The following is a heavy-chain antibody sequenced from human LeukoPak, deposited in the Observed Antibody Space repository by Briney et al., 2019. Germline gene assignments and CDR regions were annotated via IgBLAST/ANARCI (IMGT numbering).Heavy chain of an antibody. D-gene: IGHD1-26*01. J-gene: IGHJ5*02. CDR1: GGTLSSYP. V-gene: IGHV1-69*02. CDR3: ARPRSTESGSYNWFDP. Sequence: SVKVSCKASGGTLSSYPISWIRQAPGQGLELMGRIIPFVGLTNYAPRFQGRVTITADKDTTTAYMELSGLTSEDTAVYCCARPRSTESGSYNWFDPWGQGTLVTVSS. CDR2: IIPFVGLT.